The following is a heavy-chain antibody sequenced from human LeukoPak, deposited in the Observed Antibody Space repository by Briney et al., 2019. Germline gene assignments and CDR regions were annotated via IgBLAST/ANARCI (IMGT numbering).Heavy chain of an antibody. D-gene: IGHD3-10*01. CDR3: ARLESITMVRGVIKDGMDV. CDR1: GYTFTSYA. CDR2: INAGNGNI. J-gene: IGHJ6*04. Sequence: ASVKVSCKASGYTFTSYAMHWVRQASGQRLEWMGWINAGNGNIKYSQKFQGRVTITRDTSASTAYMELSSLRSEDTAVYYCARLESITMVRGVIKDGMDVWGKGTTVTVSS. V-gene: IGHV1-3*01.